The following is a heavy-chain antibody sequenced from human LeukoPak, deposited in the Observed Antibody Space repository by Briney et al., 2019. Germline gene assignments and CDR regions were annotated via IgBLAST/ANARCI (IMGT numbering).Heavy chain of an antibody. CDR1: GGTFSSYA. CDR3: ARDSLPYYDILTGYWFDP. V-gene: IGHV1-69*13. CDR2: IIPIFGTA. Sequence: GASVKVSCKASGGTFSSYAISWVRQAPGQGLEWMGGIIPIFGTANYAQKFQGRVTITADESTSTAYMELSSLRSEDTAVYYCARDSLPYYDILTGYWFDPWGQGTLVTVSS. J-gene: IGHJ5*02. D-gene: IGHD3-9*01.